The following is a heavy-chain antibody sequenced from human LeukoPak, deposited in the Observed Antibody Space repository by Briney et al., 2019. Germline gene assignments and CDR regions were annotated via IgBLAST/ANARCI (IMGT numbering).Heavy chain of an antibody. D-gene: IGHD3-10*01. V-gene: IGHV1-2*02. Sequence: ASVKVSCKASGYTFTGYYMHWVRQAPGQGLEWMGWINPNSGGTNYAQKFQGRVTMTRDTSISTAYMELSRLRSEDTAIYYCARDNSVGDIAWWFDPWGQGTLVTVST. CDR1: GYTFTGYY. J-gene: IGHJ5*02. CDR2: INPNSGGT. CDR3: ARDNSVGDIAWWFDP.